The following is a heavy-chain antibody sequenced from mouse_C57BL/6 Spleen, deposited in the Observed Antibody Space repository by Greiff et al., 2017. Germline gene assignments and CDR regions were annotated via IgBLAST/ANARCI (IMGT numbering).Heavy chain of an antibody. CDR2: INPSTGGT. CDR1: GYSFTGYY. Sequence: VQLQQSGPELAKPGASVKISCKASGYSFTGYYMNWVKQSPEKSLEWIGEINPSTGGTTYNQKFKAKATLTVDKSSSTAYMQLKSLTSEDSAVYYCARFSDSSGYSWFAYWGQGTLVTVSA. CDR3: ARFSDSSGYSWFAY. V-gene: IGHV1-42*01. J-gene: IGHJ3*01. D-gene: IGHD3-2*02.